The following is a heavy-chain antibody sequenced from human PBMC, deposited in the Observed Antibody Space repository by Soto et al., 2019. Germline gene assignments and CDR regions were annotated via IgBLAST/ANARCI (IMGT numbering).Heavy chain of an antibody. Sequence: PSETLSLTCTVSDGSLSSSNYYWGWIRQPPGKGLEWIGSIYHSGNTYYNPSLKSRVTISVDTSKDQLSLKLNSVTAADTAVYYCARHDPSLVRGVTSPDYYYYAMDVWGQGTTVTVSS. D-gene: IGHD3-10*01. V-gene: IGHV4-39*01. J-gene: IGHJ6*02. CDR1: DGSLSSSNYY. CDR3: ARHDPSLVRGVTSPDYYYYAMDV. CDR2: IYHSGNT.